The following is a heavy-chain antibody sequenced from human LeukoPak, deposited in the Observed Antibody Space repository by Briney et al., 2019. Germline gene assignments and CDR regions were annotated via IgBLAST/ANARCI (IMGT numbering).Heavy chain of an antibody. Sequence: GGSLRLSCAASGFTFSSYSMNWVRQAPGKGLEWVSSISSSSSYIYYADSVKGRFTISRDNAKNSLYLQMNSLRAEDTAVYYCARDAPWQWLVLVYWGQGTLVTVSS. V-gene: IGHV3-21*01. CDR3: ARDAPWQWLVLVY. J-gene: IGHJ4*02. CDR1: GFTFSSYS. CDR2: ISSSSSYI. D-gene: IGHD6-19*01.